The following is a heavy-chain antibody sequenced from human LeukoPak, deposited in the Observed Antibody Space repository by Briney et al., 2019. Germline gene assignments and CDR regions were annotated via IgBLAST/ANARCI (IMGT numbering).Heavy chain of an antibody. CDR2: LYVNENR. V-gene: IGHV3-53*01. CDR1: GPIVSTNY. D-gene: IGHD3-10*01. J-gene: IGHJ4*02. CDR3: ARFPTRDYYGSGNRFDH. Sequence: PGGSLRLSCAVSGPIVSTNYMSWVRQAPGKGLEWISILYVNENRYYADSVKGRFTISRDNAKNSLYLQMNSLRAEDTAVYYCARFPTRDYYGSGNRFDHWGQGTLVTVSS.